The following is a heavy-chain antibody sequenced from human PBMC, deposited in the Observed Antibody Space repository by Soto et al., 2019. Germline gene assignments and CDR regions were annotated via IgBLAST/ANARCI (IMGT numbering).Heavy chain of an antibody. D-gene: IGHD5-12*01. V-gene: IGHV1-3*01. J-gene: IGHJ4*02. Sequence: ASVKVSCKASGYTVTSYAMLCVRQAPGQRLEWMGWINAGNGNTKYSQKFQGRVTITRDTSASTAYMELSSLRSEDTAVYYCATAQNLEMATPWGQGTLLTVSS. CDR2: INAGNGNT. CDR1: GYTVTSYA. CDR3: ATAQNLEMATP.